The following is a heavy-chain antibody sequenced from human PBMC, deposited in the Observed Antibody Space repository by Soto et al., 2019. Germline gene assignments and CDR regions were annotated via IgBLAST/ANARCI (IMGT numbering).Heavy chain of an antibody. V-gene: IGHV3-23*01. CDR2: ISGSGGST. J-gene: IGHJ3*02. CDR1: GFTFSSYA. D-gene: IGHD6-19*01. Sequence: PGGSLRLSCAASGFTFSSYAMSWVRQAPGKGLEWVSAISGSGGSTYYADSVKGRFTISRDNSKNTLYLQMNSLRAEDTAVYYCAKHSGWYRVPSHDAFDIWGQGTMVTVSS. CDR3: AKHSGWYRVPSHDAFDI.